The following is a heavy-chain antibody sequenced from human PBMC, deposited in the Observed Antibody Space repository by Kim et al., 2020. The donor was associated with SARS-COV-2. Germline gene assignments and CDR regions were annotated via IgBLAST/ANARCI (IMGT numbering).Heavy chain of an antibody. CDR3: TTGGLD. CDR1: GFTFSNAW. D-gene: IGHD3-16*01. V-gene: IGHV3-15*01. CDR2: IKSKTNGGTT. J-gene: IGHJ4*02. Sequence: GGSLRLSCAGSGFTFSNAWMSWVRQAPGKGLELISRIKSKTNGGTTDYTASVKGRFTISRDDSKNTLYLQMNSLKTEDTGIYYCTTGGLDWGQGTLVTVSS.